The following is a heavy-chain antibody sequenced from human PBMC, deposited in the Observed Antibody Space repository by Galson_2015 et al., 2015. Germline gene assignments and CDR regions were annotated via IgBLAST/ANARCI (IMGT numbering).Heavy chain of an antibody. CDR3: ARLLGPIAVHAFDI. CDR1: GYTFTTYW. J-gene: IGHJ3*02. CDR2: IYPGDSDT. Sequence: QSGAEVKKPGQSLKISCKGSGYTFTTYWIGWVRQMPGKGLEWMGIIYPGDSDTRYGPSSQGQVTITADKSISAAYLQWSSLKASDTAMYYCARLLGPIAVHAFDIWGQGTMVTVSS. D-gene: IGHD6-19*01. V-gene: IGHV5-51*01.